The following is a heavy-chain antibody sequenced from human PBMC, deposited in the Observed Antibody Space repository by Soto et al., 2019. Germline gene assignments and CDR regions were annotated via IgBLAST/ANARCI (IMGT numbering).Heavy chain of an antibody. V-gene: IGHV4-59*01. Sequence: PSETLSLTCRVSTGSINCYYWNWIRQSPGKGLEWIAFIYSSGSTNYNPSPKSRATISVDRSKNQVSLKLTSVTAADTAVYYCARGKRDSTSCLDVWGQGTTVTVSS. D-gene: IGHD2-2*01. CDR1: TGSINCYY. CDR3: ARGKRDSTSCLDV. CDR2: IYSSGST. J-gene: IGHJ6*02.